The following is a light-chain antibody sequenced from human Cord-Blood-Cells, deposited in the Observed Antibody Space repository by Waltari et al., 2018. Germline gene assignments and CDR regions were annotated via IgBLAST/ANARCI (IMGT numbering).Light chain of an antibody. V-gene: IGLV2-11*01. J-gene: IGLJ2*01. CDR3: CSYAGSYTLV. CDR2: DVS. CDR1: SSDVGGYNY. Sequence: QSALTQPRSVSGSPGQSVTISCTGTSSDVGGYNYVSWYQQHPGKAPKLMIYDVSKRPSVVPVRCSGSKSGNTASLTSSGLQAEEEADYYCCSYAGSYTLVFGGGTKLTVL.